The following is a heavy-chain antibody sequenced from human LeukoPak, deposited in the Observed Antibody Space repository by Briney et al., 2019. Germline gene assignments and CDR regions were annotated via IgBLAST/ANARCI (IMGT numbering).Heavy chain of an antibody. J-gene: IGHJ6*03. Sequence: PGGSLRLSCAASGFTFSDYHMSWIRQAPGKGLEWVSYISSSGSTIYYADSVKGRFTISRDNAKNSLYLQMNSLRAEDTAVYCCARVGDTAMVTNYYYYYMDVWGKGTTVTVSS. CDR1: GFTFSDYH. CDR2: ISSSGSTI. V-gene: IGHV3-11*04. CDR3: ARVGDTAMVTNYYYYYMDV. D-gene: IGHD5-18*01.